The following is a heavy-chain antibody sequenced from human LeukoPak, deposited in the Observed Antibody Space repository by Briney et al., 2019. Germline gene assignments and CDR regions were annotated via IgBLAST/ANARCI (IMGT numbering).Heavy chain of an antibody. D-gene: IGHD3-9*01. CDR1: GYTFTSYY. CDR2: INPSGGST. J-gene: IGHJ4*02. Sequence: GASVKVSCKASGYTFTSYYMHWVRQAPGQGLEWMGIINPSGGSTSYAQKFQGRVTMTRDTSTSTVYMELSSLRSEDTAVYYCARDSVLRYFDWLLPPDYWGQGTLVTVSS. CDR3: ARDSVLRYFDWLLPPDY. V-gene: IGHV1-46*01.